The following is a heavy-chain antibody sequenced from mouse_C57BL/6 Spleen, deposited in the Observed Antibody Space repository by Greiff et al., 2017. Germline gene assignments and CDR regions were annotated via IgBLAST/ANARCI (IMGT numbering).Heavy chain of an antibody. CDR1: GYTFTSYW. Sequence: QVQLKQSGAELVKPGASVKLSCKASGYTFTSYWMQWVKQRPGQGLEWIGEIDPSDGYTNYNEKFKGKATLTVDTSSSTAYMQLSSLTSEDSAVYYCAKSIDDSGAYWGQGTLVTVSA. D-gene: IGHD1-3*01. CDR3: AKSIDDSGAY. V-gene: IGHV1-50*01. CDR2: IDPSDGYT. J-gene: IGHJ3*01.